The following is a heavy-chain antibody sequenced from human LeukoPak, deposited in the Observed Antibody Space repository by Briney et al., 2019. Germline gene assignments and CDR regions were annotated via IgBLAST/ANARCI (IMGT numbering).Heavy chain of an antibody. CDR3: AKDQIGYCSGGSCYDFDY. J-gene: IGHJ4*02. D-gene: IGHD2-15*01. CDR1: GFTFSTYD. Sequence: GGSLRLSSAASGFTFSTYDMSWVRQAPGKGLEWVSGISGSGDGTYYADSVKGRFTISRDNSKNTLYLQLNSLRAEDTAIYYCAKDQIGYCSGGSCYDFDYWGQGTLVTVSS. CDR2: ISGSGDGT. V-gene: IGHV3-23*01.